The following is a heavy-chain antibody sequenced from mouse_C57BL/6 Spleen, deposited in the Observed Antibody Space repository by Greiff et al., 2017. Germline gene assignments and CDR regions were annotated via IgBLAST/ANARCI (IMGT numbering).Heavy chain of an antibody. CDR3: ARGDYYAMDY. Sequence: VQLQQSGPELVKPGASVKISCKASGYSFTGYYMNWVKQSPEKSLAWIGEINPRTGGTTYNQKFKAKATLTVDKSSSTAYMQLKSLTSEDAAVYYCARGDYYAMDYWGQGTSVTVSS. CDR1: GYSFTGYY. V-gene: IGHV1-42*01. J-gene: IGHJ4*01. CDR2: INPRTGGT.